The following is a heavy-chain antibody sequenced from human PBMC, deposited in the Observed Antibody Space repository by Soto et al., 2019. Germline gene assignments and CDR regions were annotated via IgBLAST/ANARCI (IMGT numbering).Heavy chain of an antibody. J-gene: IGHJ5*02. CDR1: GFTVSSNY. CDR3: ARGGLLWFGELPNWFDP. V-gene: IGHV3-66*01. CDR2: IYSGGST. D-gene: IGHD3-10*01. Sequence: GGSLRLSCAASGFTVSSNYMSWVRQAPGKGLEWVSVIYSGGSTYYADSVKGRFTITRDNSKNTLYLQMNSLRAEDTAVYYCARGGLLWFGELPNWFDPWGQGTLVTVSP.